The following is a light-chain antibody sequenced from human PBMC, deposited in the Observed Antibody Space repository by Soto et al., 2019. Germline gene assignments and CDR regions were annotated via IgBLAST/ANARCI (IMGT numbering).Light chain of an antibody. CDR3: SSYTRTSTSV. CDR1: SSDVGGYNY. Sequence: QSVLTQPASVSGSPGQSITISCTGTSSDVGGYNYVSWYQQHPGKAPKLMIYDVSNRPSGVSNRFSGSKSGNTASLTISGLQAEDEADYYCSSYTRTSTSVLGTGTKVTVL. CDR2: DVS. J-gene: IGLJ1*01. V-gene: IGLV2-14*01.